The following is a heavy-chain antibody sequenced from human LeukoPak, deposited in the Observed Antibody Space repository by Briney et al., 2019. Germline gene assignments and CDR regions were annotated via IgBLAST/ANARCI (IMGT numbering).Heavy chain of an antibody. CDR3: AREGDYGDYSKSFYYMDV. CDR1: GGYISSYY. CDR2: IYTSETT. J-gene: IGHJ6*03. D-gene: IGHD4-17*01. V-gene: IGHV4-4*07. Sequence: SETLSLTCTVSGGYISSYYWSWIRQPAGKGLEWIGRIYTSETTDYNPSLNSRVTMSVDMSTSQFSLRLTSVTAADTAVYYCAREGDYGDYSKSFYYMDVWGKGTTVTVSS.